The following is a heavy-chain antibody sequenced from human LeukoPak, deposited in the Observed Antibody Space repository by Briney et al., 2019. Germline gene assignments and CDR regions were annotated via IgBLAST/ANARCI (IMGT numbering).Heavy chain of an antibody. V-gene: IGHV3-7*01. D-gene: IGHD4-17*01. CDR1: GFTFSSYW. CDR2: IKGDGSEK. CDR3: AKAASKRTDYGDYAFYYYMDV. J-gene: IGHJ6*03. Sequence: GGSLRLSCAASGFTFSSYWMTWVRQAPGKGLEWLVNIKGDGSEKYYVDSVKGRFTISRDDYKNTLYLQMNSLRAEDTAVYYCAKAASKRTDYGDYAFYYYMDVWGKGTTVTISS.